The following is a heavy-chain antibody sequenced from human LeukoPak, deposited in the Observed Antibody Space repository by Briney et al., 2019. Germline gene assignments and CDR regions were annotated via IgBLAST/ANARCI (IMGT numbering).Heavy chain of an antibody. J-gene: IGHJ3*02. V-gene: IGHV3-23*01. CDR2: ISGSGGST. CDR1: GFTFSSYA. D-gene: IGHD3-10*01. CDR3: ANSPNSYITMVRGESAFDI. Sequence: PGGSLRLSCAASGFTFSSYAMSWVRQAPGKGLEWVSAISGSGGSTYYADSVKGRFTISRDNSKNTLYLQMNSLRAEDTAVYYCANSPNSYITMVRGESAFDIWGQGTMVTVSS.